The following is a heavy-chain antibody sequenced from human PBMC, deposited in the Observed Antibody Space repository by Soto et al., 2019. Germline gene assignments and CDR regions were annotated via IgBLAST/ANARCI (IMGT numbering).Heavy chain of an antibody. CDR1: GFTFSTYA. Sequence: QVQLVESGGGVVQPGRSLRLSCAASGFTFSTYAMHWVRQAPGTGLEWVAVISYDGSEKYYADSVKGRFTISRDNSKNTLYLQMNSLRKEDTAVYYCARETDGMDAWGQGTTVTVSS. V-gene: IGHV3-30-3*01. CDR3: ARETDGMDA. J-gene: IGHJ6*02. CDR2: ISYDGSEK.